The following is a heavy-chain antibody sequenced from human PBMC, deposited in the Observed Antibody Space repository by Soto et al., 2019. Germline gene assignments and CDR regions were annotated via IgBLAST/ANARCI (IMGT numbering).Heavy chain of an antibody. CDR1: GGSISSYY. CDR2: IYYSGST. D-gene: IGHD1-26*01. CDR3: ARFVSYAFFDY. J-gene: IGHJ4*02. Sequence: SETLSLTCTVSGGSISSYYWSWIRQPPGKGLEWIGYIYYSGSTNYNPSLKSRVTISVDTSKNQFSLKLSSVTAADTAVYYCARFVSYAFFDYWGQGTLVTVSS. V-gene: IGHV4-59*01.